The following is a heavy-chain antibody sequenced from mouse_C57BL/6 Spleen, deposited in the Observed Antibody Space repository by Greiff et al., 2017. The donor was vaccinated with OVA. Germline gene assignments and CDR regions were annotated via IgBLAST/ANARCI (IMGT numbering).Heavy chain of an antibody. CDR2: IYPGSGNT. CDR1: GYTFTDYY. D-gene: IGHD1-1*01. CDR3: ARSGYYGSRRDFDV. J-gene: IGHJ1*03. Sequence: QVQLQQSGAELVRPGASVKLSCKASGYTFTDYYINWVKQRPGQGLEWIARIYPGSGNTYYNEKFKGKATLTAEKSSSTAYMQLSSLTSEDSAVYFCARSGYYGSRRDFDVWGTGTTVTVSS. V-gene: IGHV1-76*01.